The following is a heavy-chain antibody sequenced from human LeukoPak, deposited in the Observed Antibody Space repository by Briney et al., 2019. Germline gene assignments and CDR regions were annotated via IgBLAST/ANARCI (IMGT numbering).Heavy chain of an antibody. D-gene: IGHD2-2*01. CDR2: IKSKTDGGTT. CDR1: GFTFSSYW. CDR3: TTDPDIVVVPAKRSFDY. V-gene: IGHV3-15*07. J-gene: IGHJ4*02. Sequence: PGGSLRLSCAASGFTFSSYWMNWARQAPGKGLEWVGRIKSKTDGGTTDYAAPVKGRFTISRDDSKNTLYLQMNSLKTEDTAVYYCTTDPDIVVVPAKRSFDYWGQGTLVTVSS.